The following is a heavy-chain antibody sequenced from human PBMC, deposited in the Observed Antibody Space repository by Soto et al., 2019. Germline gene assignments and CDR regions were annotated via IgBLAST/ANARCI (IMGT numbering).Heavy chain of an antibody. Sequence: EVQLVESGGGLVQPGGSLRLSCAASGFTVSSNYMSWVRQAPGKGLEWVSVIYSGGSTYYADSVKGRFTISRDNSKNTLYLKMNSLRAEDTAVYYCAREGSMYCSGGSCYSSPHFDYWGQGTLVTVSS. CDR2: IYSGGST. J-gene: IGHJ4*02. CDR1: GFTVSSNY. CDR3: AREGSMYCSGGSCYSSPHFDY. D-gene: IGHD2-15*01. V-gene: IGHV3-66*01.